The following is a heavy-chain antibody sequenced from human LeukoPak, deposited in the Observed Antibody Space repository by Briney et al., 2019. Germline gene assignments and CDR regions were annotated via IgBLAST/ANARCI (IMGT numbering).Heavy chain of an antibody. D-gene: IGHD3-10*01. CDR3: AGLYYGSGTYYWYFDL. V-gene: IGHV4-38-2*01. Sequence: PSETLSLTCAVSGYSISSGYYWGWIRQPPGKGLEWIGSIYHSGSTYYNPSLKSRVTISVDTSKNQFSLKLSSVTAADTAVYYCAGLYYGSGTYYWYFDLWGRGTLVTVSS. J-gene: IGHJ2*01. CDR2: IYHSGST. CDR1: GYSISSGYY.